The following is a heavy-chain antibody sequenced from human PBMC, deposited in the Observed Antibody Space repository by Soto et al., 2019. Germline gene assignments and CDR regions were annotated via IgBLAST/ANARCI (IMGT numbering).Heavy chain of an antibody. CDR3: ARQGFGPLHGLVDV. CDR2: VHHSWGS. D-gene: IGHD3-10*01. J-gene: IGHJ6*02. CDR1: GGSISSYY. Sequence: QVQLQESGPGLVKPSETMSLSCTVSGGSISSYYWSWFRQSPGKRMEWIGYVHHSWGSSYNPSLQSRVAISLATSKSQLTLNVTSGPDRDRALYYCARQGFGPLHGLVDVWSQGTTVTVSS. V-gene: IGHV4-59*08.